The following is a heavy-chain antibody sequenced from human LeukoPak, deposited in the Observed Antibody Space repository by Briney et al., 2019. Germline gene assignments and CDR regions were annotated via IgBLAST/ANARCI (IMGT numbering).Heavy chain of an antibody. CDR3: ARDDQDLNTICYFDY. V-gene: IGHV3-48*03. CDR1: GFTFSSYE. J-gene: IGHJ4*02. Sequence: GGSLRLSCAASGFTFSSYEMNWVRQAPGKGLEWVSYISSSGSTIYYADSVKGRFTISRDNAKNSLYLQMNSLRAEDTAVYYCARDDQDLNTICYFDYWGQGTLVTVSS. D-gene: IGHD3-10*01. CDR2: ISSSGSTI.